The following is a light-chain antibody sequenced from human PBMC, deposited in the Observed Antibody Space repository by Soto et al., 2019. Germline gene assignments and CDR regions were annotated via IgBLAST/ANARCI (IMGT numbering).Light chain of an antibody. J-gene: IGLJ3*02. CDR2: EVT. CDR3: ISFTPSTTAHWV. Sequence: QSALTQPPSVSGSPGQSITISCTGTSSDVGDDNRVSWYQHHPGKAPKLMIFEVTNRPSGTSDRFSGFKSGSTASLTISELQPDDEADYYCISFTPSTTAHWVFGGGTKLTVL. CDR1: SSDVGDDNR. V-gene: IGLV2-14*01.